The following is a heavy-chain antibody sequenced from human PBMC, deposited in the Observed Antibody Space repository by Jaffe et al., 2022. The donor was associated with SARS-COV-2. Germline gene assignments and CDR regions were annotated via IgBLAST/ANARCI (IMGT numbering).Heavy chain of an antibody. Sequence: QVQLQESGPGLVKPSQTLSLTCTVSGGSISSGGYYWSWIRQHPGKGLEWIGYISYSGSTNYNPSLKSRIIISVDTSKNQFSLKLNSVTATDTAVYYCARFVEDSSRYCSGDSCYSAEYKWFDPWGQGTLVTVSS. V-gene: IGHV4-31*03. CDR2: ISYSGST. CDR1: GGSISSGGYY. D-gene: IGHD2-15*01. CDR3: ARFVEDSSRYCSGDSCYSAEYKWFDP. J-gene: IGHJ5*02.